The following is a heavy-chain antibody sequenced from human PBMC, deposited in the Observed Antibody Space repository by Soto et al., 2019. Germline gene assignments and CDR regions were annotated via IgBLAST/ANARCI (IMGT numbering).Heavy chain of an antibody. Sequence: QVQLQESGPGLVKPSGTLSLTCAVSGDSISSSKWWTWVRQPPGKGLEWIGDTLHSGDTNYNPSPTSRITISVDKAKNRFSLELTSVTAADTAVYYCAYSPGWFRHDVWGQGTLVIVSP. CDR2: TLHSGDT. CDR1: GDSISSSKW. D-gene: IGHD6-19*01. J-gene: IGHJ3*01. CDR3: AYSPGWFRHDV. V-gene: IGHV4-4*02.